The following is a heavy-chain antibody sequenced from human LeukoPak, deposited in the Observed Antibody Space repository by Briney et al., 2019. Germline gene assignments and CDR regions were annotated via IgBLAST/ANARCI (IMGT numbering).Heavy chain of an antibody. J-gene: IGHJ6*03. CDR2: IYSGGST. D-gene: IGHD2-21*01. CDR1: GVSVYIYD. CDR3: AKVLALFQSDYYYYYMDV. V-gene: IGHV3-53*05. Sequence: SLKIGCASCGVSVYIYDMSGSLQAPGKGLEWVSVIYSGGSTYYADSVKGRFTISRDNSKNTLYLQMNSLRAEDTAVYYCAKVLALFQSDYYYYYMDVWGKGTTVTISS.